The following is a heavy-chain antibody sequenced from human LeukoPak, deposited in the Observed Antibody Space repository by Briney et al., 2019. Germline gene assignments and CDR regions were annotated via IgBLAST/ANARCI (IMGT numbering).Heavy chain of an antibody. Sequence: SETLSLTCTVSGGSISSSSYYWGWIRQPPGKGLEWIGRIYYSGSTYYNPSLKSRVTISVDTSKNKFSLKLRSVTAADTAVYYCARHLYDSSGYYYGGDAFDIWGQGTMVTVSS. J-gene: IGHJ3*02. CDR2: IYYSGST. CDR3: ARHLYDSSGYYYGGDAFDI. D-gene: IGHD3-22*01. V-gene: IGHV4-39*01. CDR1: GGSISSSSYY.